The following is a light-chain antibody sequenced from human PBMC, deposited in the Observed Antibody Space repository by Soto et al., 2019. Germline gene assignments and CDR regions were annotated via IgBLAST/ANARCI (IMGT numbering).Light chain of an antibody. J-gene: IGLJ1*01. Sequence: QSALTQLASVSGSPGQSITISCTGTSSDIGGYNYVSWYQLHPNKAPKLIIYEVSNRPSGVSNRFSGSKSGNTASLTISGLQAEDEADYYCSSYTSSTAYVFGTGTKLTVL. CDR1: SSDIGGYNY. V-gene: IGLV2-14*01. CDR3: SSYTSSTAYV. CDR2: EVS.